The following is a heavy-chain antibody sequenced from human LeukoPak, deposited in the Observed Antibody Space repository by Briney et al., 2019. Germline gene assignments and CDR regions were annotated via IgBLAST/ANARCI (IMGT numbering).Heavy chain of an antibody. D-gene: IGHD5-24*01. CDR2: MYHSGST. CDR3: TRERPRDGNNPPVDH. J-gene: IGHJ4*02. CDR1: GYSISSGYY. Sequence: SETLSLTCSVSGYSISSGYYWGCIRQPPGKGLEWIASMYHSGSTYYNPSLKSRVTISLDMSKNQFSLKLNSVTAADTAVYYCTRERPRDGNNPPVDHWGQGTLVTVSS. V-gene: IGHV4-38-2*02.